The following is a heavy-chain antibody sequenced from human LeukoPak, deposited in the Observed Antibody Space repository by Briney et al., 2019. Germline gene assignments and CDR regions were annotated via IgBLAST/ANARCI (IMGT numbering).Heavy chain of an antibody. CDR2: KSDDGRRK. J-gene: IGHJ4*02. Sequence: GGSLRLSCAASGFSFISYGMHWVRQAPGKGLEWVGVKSDDGRRKDYADSVKGRFTISRDNSKDTLYLQMNSLRAEDTAVYYCAKRPADYGDYVSYFDYWGQGTLVTVSS. D-gene: IGHD4-17*01. CDR3: AKRPADYGDYVSYFDY. V-gene: IGHV3-30*18. CDR1: GFSFISYG.